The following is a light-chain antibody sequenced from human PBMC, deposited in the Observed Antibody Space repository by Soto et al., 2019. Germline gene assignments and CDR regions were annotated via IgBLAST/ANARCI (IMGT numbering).Light chain of an antibody. V-gene: IGKV3-15*01. CDR3: QQHHNWPWM. Sequence: ETVLTQSPATLSLSPGETATLSCRASQRVTNNLAWYQWKLGQPPRLLIYGASTRATGIPVRFRGSGYGTEFTLTISSLQSEDSAVYYCQQHHNWPWMFGQGTRVELK. CDR2: GAS. CDR1: QRVTNN. J-gene: IGKJ1*01.